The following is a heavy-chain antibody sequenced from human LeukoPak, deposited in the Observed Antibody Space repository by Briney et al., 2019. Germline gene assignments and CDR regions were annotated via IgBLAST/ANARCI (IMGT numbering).Heavy chain of an antibody. CDR1: GGSISSYY. CDR2: IYHSGST. V-gene: IGHV4-59*01. D-gene: IGHD5-18*01. Sequence: SETLSLTCTVSGGSISSYYWSWIRQPPGKGLEWIGYIYHSGSTKYNPSLKSRVTISVDTSKNQFSLKLSSVTAADTAVYYCARATIGYSYGFWFLYYYYMDVRGKGTTVTVSS. CDR3: ARATIGYSYGFWFLYYYYMDV. J-gene: IGHJ6*03.